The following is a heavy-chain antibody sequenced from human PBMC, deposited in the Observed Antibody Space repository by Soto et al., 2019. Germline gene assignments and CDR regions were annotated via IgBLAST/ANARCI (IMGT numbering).Heavy chain of an antibody. J-gene: IGHJ3*01. CDR2: IYWDDDA. D-gene: IGHD3-16*01. CDR3: VHAFGETSLPHDAFDV. Sequence: QITLKESGPTLGKPTQTLTLTCIFSGFSFTADGVGVGWIRQPPGKALERLALIYWDDDARYRASLKSILTITTSSSKIQVVLTMSNMDPVDTATYYCVHAFGETSLPHDAFDVWGQGTVVTVSS. V-gene: IGHV2-5*02. CDR1: GFSFTADGVG.